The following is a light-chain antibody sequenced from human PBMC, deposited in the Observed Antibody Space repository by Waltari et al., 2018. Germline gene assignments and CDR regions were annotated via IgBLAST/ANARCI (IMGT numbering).Light chain of an antibody. J-gene: IGLJ1*01. Sequence: QSALTQPPSASGSPGQSVTISCTGTSSDVGGYNSVSWYQQHPGKAPKLIIYEVSKRPSGVPDRFSGSKSGNTASLTVSGLQAEDEADYYCSSYAGSSNHVFATGTKVTVL. V-gene: IGLV2-8*01. CDR2: EVS. CDR1: SSDVGGYNS. CDR3: SSYAGSSNHV.